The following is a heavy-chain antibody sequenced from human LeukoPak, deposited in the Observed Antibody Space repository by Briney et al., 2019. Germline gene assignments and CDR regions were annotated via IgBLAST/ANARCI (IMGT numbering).Heavy chain of an antibody. CDR1: GFTFSSAW. J-gene: IGHJ4*02. CDR2: ISGSGSST. Sequence: GGSLRLSCEASGFTFSSAWMSWVRQAPGKGLEWVSTISGSGSSTYYADSVKGRFTISRDNSKNTLYLQMNSLRAEDTAVYYCAKAGDSYSSSWYGDYWGQGTLVTVSS. CDR3: AKAGDSYSSSWYGDY. D-gene: IGHD6-13*01. V-gene: IGHV3-23*01.